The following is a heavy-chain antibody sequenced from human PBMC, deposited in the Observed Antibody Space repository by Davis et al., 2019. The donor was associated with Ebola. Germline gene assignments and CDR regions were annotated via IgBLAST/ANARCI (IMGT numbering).Heavy chain of an antibody. D-gene: IGHD2-15*01. CDR1: GFTFSSYA. CDR3: AKLRRGYCSGGSCYCDY. V-gene: IGHV3-23*01. CDR2: ISGSGGST. Sequence: PGGSLRLSCAASGFTFSSYAMSWVRQAPGKGLEWVSAISGSGGSTYYADSVKGRFTISRDNSKNTLYLQMNSLRAEDTAVYYCAKLRRGYCSGGSCYCDYWGQGTLVTVSS. J-gene: IGHJ4*02.